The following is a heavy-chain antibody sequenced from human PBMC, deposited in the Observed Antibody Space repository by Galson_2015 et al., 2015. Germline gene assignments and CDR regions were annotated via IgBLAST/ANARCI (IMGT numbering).Heavy chain of an antibody. CDR3: ARASAYPSHFGY. Sequence: SLRLSCAASGFTFNTYGMNWVRQAPGKGLEWVAVIWYDGSNKYYADSVKGRFTISRDNSKNTLDLQMNSLGAEDTAVYYCARASAYPSHFGYWGQGTLVTVS. CDR2: IWYDGSNK. V-gene: IGHV3-33*01. CDR1: GFTFNTYG. D-gene: IGHD3-10*01. J-gene: IGHJ4*02.